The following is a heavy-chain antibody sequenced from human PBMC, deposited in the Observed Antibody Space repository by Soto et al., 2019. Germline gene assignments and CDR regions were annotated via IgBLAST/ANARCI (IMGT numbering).Heavy chain of an antibody. V-gene: IGHV1-3*01. CDR3: ARGIATGQLDP. Sequence: ASVKVSCKASGYTFTRYTMNWVRQAPGQRLEWMGWINPDNGNTKSSQKFQDRVVITRDTSASTAYMDLSSLRSEDTAVYYCARGIATGQLDPWGQGTLVTVSS. CDR1: GYTFTRYT. J-gene: IGHJ5*02. D-gene: IGHD2-15*01. CDR2: INPDNGNT.